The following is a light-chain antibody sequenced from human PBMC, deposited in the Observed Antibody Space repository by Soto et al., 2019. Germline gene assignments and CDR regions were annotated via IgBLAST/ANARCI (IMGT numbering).Light chain of an antibody. V-gene: IGLV2-23*01. CDR2: EGS. CDR3: CSYAGSSTYV. CDR1: SSDVGSYNL. Sequence: QSVLTQPASVSGPPGQSITISRTGTSSDVGSYNLVSWYQQHPGKAPKLMIYEGSKRPSGVSNRFSGSKSGNTASLTISGLQAEDEADYYCCSYAGSSTYVFGTGTKVTVL. J-gene: IGLJ1*01.